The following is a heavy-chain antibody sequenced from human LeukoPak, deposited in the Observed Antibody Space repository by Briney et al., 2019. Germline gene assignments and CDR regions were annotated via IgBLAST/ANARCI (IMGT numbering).Heavy chain of an antibody. CDR2: ISGRGDIT. D-gene: IGHD6-19*01. V-gene: IGHV3-23*01. Sequence: GGSLTLSCAASGFSFKSYAMSWVRQAPGMGLEWVSSISGRGDITYFADSMKGRFTISRDNSKSTLYLQLNSLRADDTAVYFCAKVSLAGYNSGAHFDLWGQGTLVTVSS. CDR1: GFSFKSYA. J-gene: IGHJ4*02. CDR3: AKVSLAGYNSGAHFDL.